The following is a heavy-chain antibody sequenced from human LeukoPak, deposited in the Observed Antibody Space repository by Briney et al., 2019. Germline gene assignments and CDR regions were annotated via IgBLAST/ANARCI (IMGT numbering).Heavy chain of an antibody. D-gene: IGHD4-23*01. J-gene: IGHJ4*02. V-gene: IGHV4-59*08. Sequence: SETLCLTCTVSGGSISSYYWSWIRQPPGKGLEWIVYTYYSGSGSTNYNPSLKSRVTISVDTSKNQFSLKLSSVTAADTAVYYCARRGGHGGSFDYWGQGTLVTVSS. CDR2: TYYSGSGST. CDR3: ARRGGHGGSFDY. CDR1: GGSISSYY.